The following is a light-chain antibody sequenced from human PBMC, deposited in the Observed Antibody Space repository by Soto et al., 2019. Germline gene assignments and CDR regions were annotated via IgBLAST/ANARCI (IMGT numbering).Light chain of an antibody. CDR3: QQYAKSPIS. V-gene: IGKV3-20*01. CDR1: QSVGRDY. CDR2: GAS. J-gene: IGKJ5*01. Sequence: VLTQSPDTLSVSPVNIATLSCRASQSVGRDYLAWYQQKPGQAPRLLIHGASNRATGIPDRFSGSGSGTDFTLSISRLEPEDFAVYYCQQYAKSPISVVQGTRLEIK.